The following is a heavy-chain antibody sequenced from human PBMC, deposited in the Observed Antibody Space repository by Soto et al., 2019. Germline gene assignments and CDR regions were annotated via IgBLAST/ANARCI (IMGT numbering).Heavy chain of an antibody. V-gene: IGHV1-69*13. CDR3: ARGGQHPKPSYYYNIDV. Sequence: RASVKVSCKASGGTFSTYSISWVRQAPGQGLEWMGGSIPIFGTANYAQKFQGRVTITADESTSTAYMELSSRRSEDTAVYYCARGGQHPKPSYYYNIDVWVQGTTVTVSS. CDR1: GGTFSTYS. J-gene: IGHJ6*02. D-gene: IGHD6-13*01. CDR2: SIPIFGTA.